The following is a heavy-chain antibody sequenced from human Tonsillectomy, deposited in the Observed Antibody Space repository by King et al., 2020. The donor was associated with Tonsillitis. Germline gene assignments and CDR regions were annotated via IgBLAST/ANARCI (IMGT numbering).Heavy chain of an antibody. CDR3: AKDYSDDSWWYFDL. Sequence: QLVQSGGGVVQPGRSLRLSCAASGFSFRTYGMHWVRQAPGQWLDWVAVISYDERKKYYADSVQGRFTISRDNSKNTLYLQMNSLRAEDTAVYYCAKDYSDDSWWYFDLWGRGTLVTVSS. V-gene: IGHV3-30*18. CDR2: ISYDERKK. J-gene: IGHJ2*01. CDR1: GFSFRTYG. D-gene: IGHD3-3*01.